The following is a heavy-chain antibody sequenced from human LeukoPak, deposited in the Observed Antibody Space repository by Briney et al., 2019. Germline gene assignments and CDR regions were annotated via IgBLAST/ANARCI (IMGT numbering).Heavy chain of an antibody. CDR1: GDTVSSNSAA. V-gene: IGHV6-1*01. Sequence: SQTLSLTCVISGDTVSSNSAAWHWIRQSPSRGLEWLGRTYYRSKLYNDYAVSVKSRITINPDTSKNQFSLQLISVTPEDTAVYYCARDPRYYYYGMDVWGQGTTVTVSS. J-gene: IGHJ6*02. CDR2: TYYRSKLYN. CDR3: ARDPRYYYYGMDV.